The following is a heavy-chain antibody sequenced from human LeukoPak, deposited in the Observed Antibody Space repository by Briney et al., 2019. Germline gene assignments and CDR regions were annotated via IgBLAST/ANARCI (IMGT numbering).Heavy chain of an antibody. CDR3: ARGGYSSSWGAFDI. J-gene: IGHJ3*02. CDR1: GFTFSSYS. D-gene: IGHD6-13*01. V-gene: IGHV3-21*01. CDR2: ISSSSSYI. Sequence: GGSLRLSCAASGFTFSSYSMSWVRQAPGKGLEWVSSISSSSSYIYYADSVKGRFTISRDNAKNPLYLQMNSLRAEDTAVYYCARGGYSSSWGAFDIWGQGTMVTVSS.